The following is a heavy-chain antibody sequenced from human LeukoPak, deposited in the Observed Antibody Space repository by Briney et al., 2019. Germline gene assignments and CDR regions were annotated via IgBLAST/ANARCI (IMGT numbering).Heavy chain of an antibody. J-gene: IGHJ5*01. D-gene: IGHD2-21*01. CDR2: ISGTGGAT. CDR1: GFSSGNYA. CDR3: VKGPRDTYGTNWFVS. Sequence: QPGGSLRLSCVASGFSSGNYAMSWVRQAPGKGLQWVSQISGTGGATWYAGFARDRFTISRDNSKKTLYLQMSGLRVEDTAMYYCVKGPRDTYGTNWFVSWGQGTLLIVSS. V-gene: IGHV3-23*01.